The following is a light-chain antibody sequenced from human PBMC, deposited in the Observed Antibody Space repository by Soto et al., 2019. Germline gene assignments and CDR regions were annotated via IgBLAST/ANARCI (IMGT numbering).Light chain of an antibody. V-gene: IGKV1-27*01. CDR1: QSFSTY. J-gene: IGKJ1*01. CDR3: HQYGGERWT. CDR2: RIS. Sequence: DFQMAQSPSSLSASVGDRVTITCRASQSFSTYLAWYQQKPGKVPKLLISRISTLQSGVPSRFSGSGYGTEFTLTISNLQPEDGALYYCHQYGGERWTFGQGTKVDIK.